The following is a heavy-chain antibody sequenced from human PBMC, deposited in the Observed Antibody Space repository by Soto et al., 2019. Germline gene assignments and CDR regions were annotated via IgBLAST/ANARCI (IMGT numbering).Heavy chain of an antibody. J-gene: IGHJ6*02. V-gene: IGHV5-51*01. Sequence: VESLTTSCKGPGYSFTRYWIVWALQMPGKGLEWMGIIYPGDSDTRYSPSFQGQVTISADKSISTAYLQWSSLKASDTAMYYCARGWEIEGYYGMDVWGQGTTVTVSS. CDR2: IYPGDSDT. CDR1: GYSFTRYW. CDR3: ARGWEIEGYYGMDV. D-gene: IGHD1-26*01.